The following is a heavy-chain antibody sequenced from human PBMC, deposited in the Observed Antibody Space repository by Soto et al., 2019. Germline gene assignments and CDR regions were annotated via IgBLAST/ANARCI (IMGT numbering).Heavy chain of an antibody. V-gene: IGHV1-2*02. J-gene: IGHJ4*02. Sequence: SVKVSCKASGYTFTGHYIHWVRQAPEQGPEWMGEIGPESGATRYAQKFQGRVTMTRDMSITTVYMELNNLSPDGTAVYYCGRGRSGQIVVFYWGQGTPVTVSS. CDR2: IGPESGAT. CDR3: GRGRSGQIVVFY. CDR1: GYTFTGHY. D-gene: IGHD5-12*01.